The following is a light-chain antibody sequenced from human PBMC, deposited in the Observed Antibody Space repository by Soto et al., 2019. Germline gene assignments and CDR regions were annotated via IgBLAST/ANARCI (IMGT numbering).Light chain of an antibody. CDR2: DAS. Sequence: ELVLTQSPDTLSLSPGERATLSCRASQSVRSARLAWYQQKRGQAPTLLIFDASSRASGTPERFSGSGSGTDFTLTISRLEPEDFAVYYCQEYDGAPPITFGLGTRLEN. CDR1: QSVRSAR. CDR3: QEYDGAPPIT. V-gene: IGKV3-20*01. J-gene: IGKJ5*01.